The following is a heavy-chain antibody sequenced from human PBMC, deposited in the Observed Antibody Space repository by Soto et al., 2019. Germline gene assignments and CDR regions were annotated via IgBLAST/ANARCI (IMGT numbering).Heavy chain of an antibody. D-gene: IGHD3-16*01. CDR2: TSYDGSNN. J-gene: IGHJ4*02. CDR1: GFTFRSYV. V-gene: IGHV3-33*05. Sequence: QVQRVESGGGVVQRGTSLRLSCVGSGFTFRSYVIHWVRQAPGKGLEWVALTSYDGSNNFYGDSVKGRFTISRDNSRNTVELQMDSLRLEDTALYYCARWGTTGGLDVWGQGTLVSVSS. CDR3: ARWGTTGGLDV.